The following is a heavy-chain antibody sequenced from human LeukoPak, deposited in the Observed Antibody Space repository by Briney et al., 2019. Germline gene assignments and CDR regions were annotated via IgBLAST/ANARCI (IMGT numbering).Heavy chain of an antibody. CDR1: GFTFSDYA. V-gene: IGHV3-23*01. Sequence: PGGSLRLSCAASGFTFSDYAMNWVRQAPGKGLEWVSSISYSGGSTYYADSLKGRFTISRDNPENTLYLQMNSLRAEDTAVYYCARASYDTDGFFDSWGQGTLVTVSS. CDR2: ISYSGGST. J-gene: IGHJ4*02. D-gene: IGHD5-12*01. CDR3: ARASYDTDGFFDS.